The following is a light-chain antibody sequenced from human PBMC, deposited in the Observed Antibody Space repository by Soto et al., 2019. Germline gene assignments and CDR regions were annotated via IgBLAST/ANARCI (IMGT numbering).Light chain of an antibody. J-gene: IGLJ1*01. V-gene: IGLV2-8*01. CDR1: SSDVGGYNY. CDR2: EVT. Sequence: QSALTQPPSASGSPGQSVTISCTGTSSDVGGYNYVSWYQHHPGKAPKLMISEVTNRPSGVPDRFSGSKSGNTASLTVSGLQAEDEADYYCTSYSGSNTPDVFGTGTKLTVL. CDR3: TSYSGSNTPDV.